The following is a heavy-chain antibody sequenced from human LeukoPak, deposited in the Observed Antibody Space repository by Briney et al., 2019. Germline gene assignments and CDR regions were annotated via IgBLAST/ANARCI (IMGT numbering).Heavy chain of an antibody. CDR3: ARDSNTRSSGIFGY. CDR1: GYTFTSYG. CDR2: ISAYNGNT. Sequence: ASVKVSCKASGYTFTSYGISWVRQAPGQGLEWMGWISAYNGNTNYAQKLQGRVTMTTDTSTSTAYMELRSLTSDDTAVYYCARDSNTRSSGIFGYWGQGTLVTVSS. J-gene: IGHJ4*02. V-gene: IGHV1-18*01. D-gene: IGHD3-10*01.